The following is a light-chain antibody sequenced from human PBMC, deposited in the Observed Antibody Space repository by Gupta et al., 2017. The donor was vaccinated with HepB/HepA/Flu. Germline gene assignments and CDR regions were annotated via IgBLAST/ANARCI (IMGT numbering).Light chain of an antibody. V-gene: IGKV3-15*01. Sequence: EIVMTQSPATLSVSQGERTTLSCRASQSVSSNLGWYQQKPGQAPRLIIYGASISALGNADRFSGSGEEKEFTLTSSSLQYEDCAVYYLQHYYNLWTFGQGTKVEIK. J-gene: IGKJ1*01. CDR1: QSVSSN. CDR2: GAS. CDR3: QHYYNLWT.